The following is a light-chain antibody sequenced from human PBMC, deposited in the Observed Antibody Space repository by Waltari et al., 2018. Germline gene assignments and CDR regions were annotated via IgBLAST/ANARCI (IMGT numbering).Light chain of an antibody. J-gene: IGLJ1*01. CDR2: DDV. V-gene: IGLV3-21*02. CDR3: QVWDSGSDHYV. Sequence: SYVLTQPPSVSVAPGQTARILCDGNNIGSKNVHWYQQKPGQAPVLVVYDDVDRPSGIHEGFSGSNSGNTATLTISRVDAGDEADYYCQVWDSGSDHYVFGTVTKVTVL. CDR1: NIGSKN.